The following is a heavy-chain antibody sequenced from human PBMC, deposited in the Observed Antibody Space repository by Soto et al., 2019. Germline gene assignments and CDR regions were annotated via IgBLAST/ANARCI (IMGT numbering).Heavy chain of an antibody. Sequence: QVHLVQSGAEVRKPGASVKISCSASGYSFSTFAFHWVRQAPGQSLEWLGWINAGNGNRKYSPNFEGRVTITKDTSANAAYLELSSLTSADTATYFCASAAYVSGSTIDYWGQGSLVTVSP. CDR2: INAGNGNR. V-gene: IGHV1-3*01. CDR3: ASAAYVSGSTIDY. CDR1: GYSFSTFA. D-gene: IGHD1-1*01. J-gene: IGHJ4*02.